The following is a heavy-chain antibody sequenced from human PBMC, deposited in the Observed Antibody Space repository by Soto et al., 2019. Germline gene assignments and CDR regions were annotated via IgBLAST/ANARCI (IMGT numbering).Heavy chain of an antibody. V-gene: IGHV4-59*08. CDR1: GGSMSSYY. J-gene: IGHJ3*02. Sequence: QVQLQEAGPGLVKPSETLSLTCNVSGGSMSSYYWSWIRQPPGMGLEWIGYIYYSGSAYYNPSLKCRVTIAVDTSKNQFSLRMTSVTASDTAVYYCASRLAKISGVVKSDGFDIWGQGTMVTVSS. D-gene: IGHD3-3*01. CDR3: ASRLAKISGVVKSDGFDI. CDR2: IYYSGSA.